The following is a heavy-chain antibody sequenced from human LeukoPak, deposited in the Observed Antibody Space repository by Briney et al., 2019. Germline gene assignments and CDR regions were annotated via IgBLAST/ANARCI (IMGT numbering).Heavy chain of an antibody. CDR3: AATHIVVVTGGAFDI. CDR2: IYYSGST. D-gene: IGHD2-21*02. CDR1: GGSISSGGYY. Sequence: SQTLSLTCTVSGGSISSGGYYWGWIRQHPGKGLEWIGYIYYSGSTYYNPSLKSRVTISVDTSKNQFSLKLSSVTAADTAVYYCAATHIVVVTGGAFDIWGQGTMVTVSS. J-gene: IGHJ3*02. V-gene: IGHV4-31*03.